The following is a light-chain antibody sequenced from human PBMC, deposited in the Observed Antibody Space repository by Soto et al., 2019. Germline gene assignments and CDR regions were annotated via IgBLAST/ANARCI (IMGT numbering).Light chain of an antibody. V-gene: IGKV1-33*01. Sequence: DIQMTQSPSSLSASVGDRVTITCRASQGIRNALGWYQQKPGKAPKLLIYDASNLETGVPSRFSGSGSGTDFTFTISSLQPEDIATYYCQQYDDVPLTFGGGTKVDIK. J-gene: IGKJ4*01. CDR1: QGIRNA. CDR3: QQYDDVPLT. CDR2: DAS.